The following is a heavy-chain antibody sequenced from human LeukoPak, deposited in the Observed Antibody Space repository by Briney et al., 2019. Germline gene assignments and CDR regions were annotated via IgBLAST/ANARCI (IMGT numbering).Heavy chain of an antibody. D-gene: IGHD5-12*01. CDR2: INHSGST. V-gene: IGHV4-34*01. J-gene: IGHJ4*02. Sequence: SETLSLTCAVYGGSFSGYYWSWIRQPPGKGLEWIGEINHSGSTNYNPSLKSRVTISVDTSKNQFSLKLSSVTAADTAVYYCARDGDIVATISNFDYWGQGTLVTVSS. CDR1: GGSFSGYY. CDR3: ARDGDIVATISNFDY.